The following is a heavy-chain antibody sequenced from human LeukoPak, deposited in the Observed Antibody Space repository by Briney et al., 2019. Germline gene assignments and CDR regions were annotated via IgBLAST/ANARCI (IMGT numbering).Heavy chain of an antibody. Sequence: SETLSLTCTVSGDSISSYSWSWIRQPPGKGLEWIGNIYNTGSTNYHPSLKSRVTISLDTSKNQFSLRLSSVTATDTAVYYCARSDIWGSYRFLDYWGQGTLVTVSS. V-gene: IGHV4-59*08. CDR1: GDSISSYS. D-gene: IGHD3-16*02. J-gene: IGHJ4*02. CDR2: IYNTGST. CDR3: ARSDIWGSYRFLDY.